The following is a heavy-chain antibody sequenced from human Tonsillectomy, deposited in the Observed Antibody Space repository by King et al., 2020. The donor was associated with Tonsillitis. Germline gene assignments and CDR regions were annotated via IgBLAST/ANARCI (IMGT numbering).Heavy chain of an antibody. V-gene: IGHV3-74*01. CDR1: GFTFSRHW. Sequence: VQLVESGGGLVQPGGSLRLSCAVSGFTFSRHWMHWVRQAPGTGLVWVSRINSDGSSTTYADSVKCRFTISRDNAKNTLYLQMNSLRAEDTAVYYCAREVAAAGMSLDYWGQGTLVTVSS. CDR2: INSDGSST. D-gene: IGHD6-13*01. CDR3: AREVAAAGMSLDY. J-gene: IGHJ4*02.